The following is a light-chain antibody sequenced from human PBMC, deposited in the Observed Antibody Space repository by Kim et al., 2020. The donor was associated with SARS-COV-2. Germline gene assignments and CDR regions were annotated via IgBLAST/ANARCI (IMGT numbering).Light chain of an antibody. J-gene: IGKJ2*01. CDR3: MHGTPWPYT. CDR2: KVS. V-gene: IGKV2-30*02. CDR1: QSVVHSSGNTY. Sequence: DVVLTQSPLSLPVTLGQPASISCRSSQSVVHSSGNTYLNWFQQRPGQSPRRLIYKVSNRDSGVPDRFSGSGSGPDFTLKISRVEAEDVTVYYCMHGTPWPYTFGQGTKLPI.